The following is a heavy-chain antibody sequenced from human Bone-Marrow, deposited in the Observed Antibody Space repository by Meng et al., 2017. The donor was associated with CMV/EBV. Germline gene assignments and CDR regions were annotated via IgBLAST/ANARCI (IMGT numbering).Heavy chain of an antibody. CDR3: ARGRGYSGSRFDY. V-gene: IGHV1-2*02. Sequence: ASVKVSCKASGYTFTGYYMHWVRQAPGQGLEWMGWINPNSGGTNYAQKFQGRVTMTRDTSISTAYMELSRLRSDDTAVYYCARGRGYSGSRFDYWGQGTLVTVSS. D-gene: IGHD1-26*01. CDR2: INPNSGGT. J-gene: IGHJ4*02. CDR1: GYTFTGYY.